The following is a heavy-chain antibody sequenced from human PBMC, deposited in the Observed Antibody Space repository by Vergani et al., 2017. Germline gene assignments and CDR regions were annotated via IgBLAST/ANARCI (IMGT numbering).Heavy chain of an antibody. J-gene: IGHJ3*02. CDR3: ARDFTPLDNQYLAVAGISLDI. D-gene: IGHD6-19*01. CDR2: IYYSGST. Sequence: QLQLQESGPGLVKPSETLSLTCTVSGGSISSSSYYWGWIRQPPGKGLEWIGSIYYSGSTYYNPSLKSRVTISVDTSKNQFSLKLSSVTAADTAVYYCARDFTPLDNQYLAVAGISLDIWGQGTMVTVSS. CDR1: GGSISSSSYY. V-gene: IGHV4-39*07.